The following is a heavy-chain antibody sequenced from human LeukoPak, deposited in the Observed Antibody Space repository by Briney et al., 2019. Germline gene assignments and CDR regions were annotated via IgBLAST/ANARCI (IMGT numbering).Heavy chain of an antibody. V-gene: IGHV3-11*04. CDR3: ARETKWVFDY. CDR1: GFSFSGYY. Sequence: GGSLRLSCAASGFSFSGYYMSWIRQAPGKGLECVSYISSSGSTVYYTDSVKGRFTISRDNAKNSLYLQMSSLRAEDTAVYYCARETKWVFDYWGQGTLVTVSS. CDR2: ISSSGSTV. J-gene: IGHJ4*02. D-gene: IGHD1-7*01.